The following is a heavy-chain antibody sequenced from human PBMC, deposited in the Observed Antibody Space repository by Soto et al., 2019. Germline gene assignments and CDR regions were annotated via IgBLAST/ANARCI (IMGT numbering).Heavy chain of an antibody. Sequence: QVQLQQWGAGLLKPSETLSLTCAVYGGSFSGYYWSWIRQPPGKGLEWIGEINHSGSTNYNPSLKSPVTISVDTSKNQFSLKLSSVTAADTAVYYCAREGYCSSTSCYAGGNYWGQGTLVTVSS. CDR2: INHSGST. J-gene: IGHJ4*02. V-gene: IGHV4-34*01. CDR3: AREGYCSSTSCYAGGNY. D-gene: IGHD2-2*01. CDR1: GGSFSGYY.